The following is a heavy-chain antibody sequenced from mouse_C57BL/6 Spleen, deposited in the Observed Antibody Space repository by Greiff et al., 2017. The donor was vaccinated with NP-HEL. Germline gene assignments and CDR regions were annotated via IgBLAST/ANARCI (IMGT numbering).Heavy chain of an antibody. CDR1: GFTFSSYA. CDR2: ISDGGSYT. CDR3: AREPGYDEGYFDV. D-gene: IGHD2-2*01. J-gene: IGHJ1*03. V-gene: IGHV5-4*01. Sequence: EVQLVESGGGLVKPGGSLKLSCAASGFTFSSYAMSWVRQTPEKRLEWVATISDGGSYTYYPDNVKGRFTISRDNAKNNLYLQMSHLKSEDTAMYYCAREPGYDEGYFDVWGTGTTVTVSS.